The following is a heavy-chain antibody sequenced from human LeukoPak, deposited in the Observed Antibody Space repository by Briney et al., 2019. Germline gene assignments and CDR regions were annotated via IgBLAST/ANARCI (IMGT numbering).Heavy chain of an antibody. J-gene: IGHJ4*02. CDR3: ARQSGHYYYDSSGYYLFDY. Sequence: GESLQISCKGSGYSFTSYWIGWVRQMPGKGLEWMGIIYPGDSDTRYSPSFQGQVTISADKSISTAYLQWSSLKASDTAMYYCARQSGHYYYDSSGYYLFDYWGQGTLVTVSS. CDR2: IYPGDSDT. D-gene: IGHD3-22*01. V-gene: IGHV5-51*01. CDR1: GYSFTSYW.